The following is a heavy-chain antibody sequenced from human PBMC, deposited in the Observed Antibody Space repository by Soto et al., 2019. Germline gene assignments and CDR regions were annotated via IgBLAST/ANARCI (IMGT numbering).Heavy chain of an antibody. J-gene: IGHJ4*02. CDR3: AKLESQYCSITSCYSAY. CDR2: ISASAGRT. Sequence: EVQLLESGGGLVQPGGSLRVSCAASGFSFSTYGMMWVRQAPGKGLEWVSAISASAGRTYYAESVKDRFTISRDNSKSILYLQMSSLRAEDTAVYFCAKLESQYCSITSCYSAYWGQGTLVTVSS. D-gene: IGHD2-2*01. CDR1: GFSFSTYG. V-gene: IGHV3-23*01.